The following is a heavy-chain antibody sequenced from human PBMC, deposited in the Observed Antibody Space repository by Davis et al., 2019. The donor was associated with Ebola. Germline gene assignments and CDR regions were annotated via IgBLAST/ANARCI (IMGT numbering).Heavy chain of an antibody. V-gene: IGHV3-11*06. J-gene: IGHJ5*02. CDR3: AREGYDDFWSGMNWFDP. D-gene: IGHD3-3*01. Sequence: GESLKISCAASGFTFSDYYMSWIRQAPGKGLEWVSYISSSSSYTNYADSVKGRFTISRDNAKNSLYLQMNSLRAEDTAVYYCAREGYDDFWSGMNWFDPWGQGTLVTVSS. CDR2: ISSSSSYT. CDR1: GFTFSDYY.